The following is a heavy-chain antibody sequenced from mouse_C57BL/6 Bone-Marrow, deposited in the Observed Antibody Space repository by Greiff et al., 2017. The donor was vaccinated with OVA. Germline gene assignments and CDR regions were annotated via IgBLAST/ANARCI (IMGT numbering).Heavy chain of an antibody. J-gene: IGHJ3*01. D-gene: IGHD2-1*01. CDR2: IYPGSGST. CDR1: CYTFTSFW. V-gene: IGHV1-55*01. Sequence: VQLQQPGAELVKPGASVKMSFKASCYTFTSFWTTWVKQGSGQGPEWIGDIYPGSGSTNYNEKFKSKATLTVDTSPSTDYMQLSSLTSEDSAVYYCARRRYGTLWGQGTLVTVSA. CDR3: ARRRYGTL.